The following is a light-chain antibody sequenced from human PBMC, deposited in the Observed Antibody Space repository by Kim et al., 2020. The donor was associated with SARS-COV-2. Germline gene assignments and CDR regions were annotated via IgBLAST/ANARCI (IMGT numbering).Light chain of an antibody. CDR1: QSVDSN. Sequence: VMTQSPATLSVSPGERVTLSCRASQSVDSNLAWYQQKRGQPPRLLINLASIRVTGIPARFSGSGSGTDFTLTISSLQSEDFAVYYCQQYNNWPLTFGGGTKVEIK. CDR3: QQYNNWPLT. J-gene: IGKJ4*01. V-gene: IGKV3-15*01. CDR2: LAS.